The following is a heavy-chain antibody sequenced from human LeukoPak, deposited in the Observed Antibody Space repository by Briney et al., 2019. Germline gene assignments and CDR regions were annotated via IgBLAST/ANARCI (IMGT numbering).Heavy chain of an antibody. D-gene: IGHD2-15*01. CDR3: ARDPGGWPDY. CDR2: VYYTGKT. J-gene: IGHJ4*02. Sequence: SETLSLTCTVSGGSINTYYWTWIRQSPGNGLEWIGSVYYTGKTDYNPSFRSRVTISLDKSKSQFSLKLISVTAADTAVYYCARDPGGWPDYWGQGTLVTVSS. CDR1: GGSINTYY. V-gene: IGHV4-59*01.